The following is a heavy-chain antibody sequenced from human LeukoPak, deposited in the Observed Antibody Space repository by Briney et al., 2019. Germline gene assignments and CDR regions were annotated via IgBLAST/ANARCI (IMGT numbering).Heavy chain of an antibody. J-gene: IGHJ4*02. CDR2: ISSSSYI. V-gene: IGHV3-21*01. D-gene: IGHD3-9*01. Sequence: GGSLRLSCAASGFTFSSYSMNWVRQAPGKGLEWVSSISSSSYIYYADSVKGRFTVSRDNAKNSLYLQMNSLRAEDTAVYYCARVADILTGYDYWGQGTLVTVSS. CDR3: ARVADILTGYDY. CDR1: GFTFSSYS.